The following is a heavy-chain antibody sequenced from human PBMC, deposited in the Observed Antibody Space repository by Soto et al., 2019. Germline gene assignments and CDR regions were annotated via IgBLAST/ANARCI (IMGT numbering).Heavy chain of an antibody. CDR2: IYYSGST. V-gene: IGHV4-61*01. Sequence: ASETLSPPRSVSGGSVSRGPYFLGLVRQPPGKGLEWIGYIYYSGSTNYNPSLENRVTMSLATSKNQFSLRLSSVTAADTAVYYCASSTNLLLDYWGQGTLVTVSS. J-gene: IGHJ4*02. CDR3: ASSTNLLLDY. D-gene: IGHD5-18*01. CDR1: GGSVSRGPYF.